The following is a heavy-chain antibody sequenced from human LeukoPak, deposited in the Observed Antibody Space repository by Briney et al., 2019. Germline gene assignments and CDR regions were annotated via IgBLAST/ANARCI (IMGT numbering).Heavy chain of an antibody. V-gene: IGHV1-46*01. CDR3: ARENRQQPFDY. Sequence: GASLKVSCKASGYTFTSYYMHWVRQAPGQGLEWMGIINPSGGSTSYAQKFQGRVTMTRDTSTSTVYMELSSLRSEDTAVYYCARENRQQPFDYWGQGTLVTVSS. CDR1: GYTFTSYY. J-gene: IGHJ4*02. D-gene: IGHD6-13*01. CDR2: INPSGGST.